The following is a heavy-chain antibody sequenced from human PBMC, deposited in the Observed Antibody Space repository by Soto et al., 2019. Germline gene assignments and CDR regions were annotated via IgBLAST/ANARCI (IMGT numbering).Heavy chain of an antibody. V-gene: IGHV1-18*04. J-gene: IGHJ4*02. CDR2: ISGYNGLT. CDR1: GYTFSNYG. Sequence: QVPLVQSGDEVKKSGASVQVSCKASGYTFSNYGISWVRQAPGQGLEWMGWISGYNGLTAYAQNVQGRVTMTIDTPTRTVFMELTSLRSNDTAVYYCASDEGIRGFDAWGQGTLVTVSS. D-gene: IGHD3-10*01. CDR3: ASDEGIRGFDA.